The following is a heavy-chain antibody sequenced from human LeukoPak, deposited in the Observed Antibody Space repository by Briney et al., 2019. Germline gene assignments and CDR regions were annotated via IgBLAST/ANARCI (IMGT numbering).Heavy chain of an antibody. D-gene: IGHD1-26*01. CDR1: GYAFTGSY. CDR3: ASDEGVGATNDY. CDR2: INPNNGFT. Sequence: ASVKVSCKAAGYAFTGSYIHWVRQAPGQGLEWMGWINPNNGFTAYAQNFQGRVTMTRDTSISTAYMDLSRLTSDDTAVYYCASDEGVGATNDYWGQGTLVTVSS. J-gene: IGHJ4*02. V-gene: IGHV1-2*02.